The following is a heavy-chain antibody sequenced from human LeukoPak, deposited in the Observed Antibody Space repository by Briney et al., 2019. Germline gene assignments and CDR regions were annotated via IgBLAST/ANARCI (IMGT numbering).Heavy chain of an antibody. D-gene: IGHD2-2*01. Sequence: GGSLRLSCAASGFTFSSYGMHWVRQAPGKGLEWVAVIWYGGSNKYYADSVKGRFTISRDNAKNSLYLQMNSLRAEDTAVYYCAREYCSSTRCYAVFDYWGQGTLATVSS. V-gene: IGHV3-33*08. CDR3: AREYCSSTRCYAVFDY. CDR1: GFTFSSYG. J-gene: IGHJ4*02. CDR2: IWYGGSNK.